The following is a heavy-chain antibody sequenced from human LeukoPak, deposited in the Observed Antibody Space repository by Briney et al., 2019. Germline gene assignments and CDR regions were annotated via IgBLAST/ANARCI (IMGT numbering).Heavy chain of an antibody. CDR2: IIPIFGTA. Sequence: SVKVSCKASGGTFSSYAISWVRQAPGQGLEWMGGIIPIFGTANYAQKFQGRVTITTDESTSTAYMELSSLRSEDTAVYYCARGIVVVPADPNYYYYMDVWGKGTTVTVSS. CDR3: ARGIVVVPADPNYYYYMDV. V-gene: IGHV1-69*05. D-gene: IGHD2-2*01. J-gene: IGHJ6*03. CDR1: GGTFSSYA.